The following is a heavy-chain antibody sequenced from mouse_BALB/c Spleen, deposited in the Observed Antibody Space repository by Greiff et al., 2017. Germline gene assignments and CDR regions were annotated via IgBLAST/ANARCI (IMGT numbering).Heavy chain of an antibody. CDR3: ARRALDAMDY. J-gene: IGHJ4*01. CDR2: ISSGGSYT. Sequence: DVKLVESGGDLVKPGGSLKLSCAASGFTFSSYGMSWVRQTPDKRLEWVATISSGGSYTYYPDSVKGRFTISRDNAKNTLYLQMSSLKSEDTAMYYCARRALDAMDYWGQGTSVTVSS. V-gene: IGHV5-6*02. CDR1: GFTFSSYG.